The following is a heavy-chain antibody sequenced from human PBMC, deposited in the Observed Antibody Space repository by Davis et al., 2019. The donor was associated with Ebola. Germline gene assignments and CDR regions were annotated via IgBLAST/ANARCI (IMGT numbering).Heavy chain of an antibody. CDR2: IYSGGTT. V-gene: IGHV3-53*01. Sequence: GESLKISCAASGFTVSRNYMSWVRQAPGKGLEWVSVIYSGGTTYYADSVKGRFTISRDNSKNTLYLQMNSLRAEDTAVYYCARESYYYGSGSYSSYFDYWGQGTLVTVSS. CDR1: GFTVSRNY. J-gene: IGHJ4*02. D-gene: IGHD3-10*01. CDR3: ARESYYYGSGSYSSYFDY.